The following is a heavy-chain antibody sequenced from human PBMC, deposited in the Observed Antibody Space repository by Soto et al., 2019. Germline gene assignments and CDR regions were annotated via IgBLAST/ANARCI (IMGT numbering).Heavy chain of an antibody. CDR1: GYTFTSYG. CDR2: ISAYNGNT. Sequence: ASVKVSCKASGYTFTSYGISWVRQAPGQGLEWMGWISAYNGNTNYAQKLQGRVTMTTDTSTSTAYMELRSLRSDDTAVYYCARDRVVPAAILYYYYGMDVWGQGTTVTVS. V-gene: IGHV1-18*01. J-gene: IGHJ6*02. D-gene: IGHD2-2*01. CDR3: ARDRVVPAAILYYYYGMDV.